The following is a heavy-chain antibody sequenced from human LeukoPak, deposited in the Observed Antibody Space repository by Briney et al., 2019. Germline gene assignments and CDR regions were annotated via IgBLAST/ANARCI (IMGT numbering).Heavy chain of an antibody. CDR2: FDPEDGET. D-gene: IGHD2-2*02. J-gene: IGHJ6*02. CDR1: GYTLTELS. V-gene: IGHV1-24*01. CDR3: ATVVVPAAINYYCYGMDV. Sequence: ASVKVSCKVSGYTLTELSMHWVRQAPGKGLEWMGGFDPEDGETIYAQKFQGRVTMTEDTSTDTAYMELSSLRSEDTAVYYCATVVVPAAINYYCYGMDVWGQGTTVTVSS.